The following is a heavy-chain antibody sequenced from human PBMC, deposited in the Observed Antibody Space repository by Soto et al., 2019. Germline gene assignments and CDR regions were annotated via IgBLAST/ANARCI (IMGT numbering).Heavy chain of an antibody. CDR2: IYYRGNT. Sequence: SETLSLTCSVSGDSINSDKYYWGWIRQPPGKGLEWIGSIYYRGNTYYNPSLQTRVTISLDKSKSQLSLKLNSVTAADSAVYFCARLEGLATISYYFDFWGQGALVTVSS. CDR3: ARLEGLATISYYFDF. D-gene: IGHD3-9*01. J-gene: IGHJ4*02. CDR1: GDSINSDKYY. V-gene: IGHV4-39*01.